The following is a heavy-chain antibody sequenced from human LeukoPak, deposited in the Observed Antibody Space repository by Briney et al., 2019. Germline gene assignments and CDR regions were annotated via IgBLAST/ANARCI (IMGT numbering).Heavy chain of an antibody. CDR1: GFTFSSYA. J-gene: IGHJ6*02. Sequence: GGSLRLSCAASGFTFSSYAMSWVRQAPGKGLEWVSGISGSGGSTYYADSVKGRFTISRDNSKNTLFLQMNSLRAEDTAVYYCARGTVRGVITYYYGMDVWGQGTTVTVSS. D-gene: IGHD3-10*01. CDR2: ISGSGGST. CDR3: ARGTVRGVITYYYGMDV. V-gene: IGHV3-23*01.